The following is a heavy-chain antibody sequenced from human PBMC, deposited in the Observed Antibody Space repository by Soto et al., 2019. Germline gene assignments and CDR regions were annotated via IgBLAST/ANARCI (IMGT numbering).Heavy chain of an antibody. CDR2: INHSAST. CDR3: ASQRPTVTTFDY. J-gene: IGHJ4*02. D-gene: IGHD4-17*01. V-gene: IGHV4-34*01. Sequence: QVQLRQWGAGLVKPSETLSLTCAVYGGSFNGYYWNWIRQPPGKGLEWLGEINHSASTNYNPSLKSRVSISVDTSKNQFSLRLSSVTAADTAVYYCASQRPTVTTFDYWGQGTLVTVSS. CDR1: GGSFNGYY.